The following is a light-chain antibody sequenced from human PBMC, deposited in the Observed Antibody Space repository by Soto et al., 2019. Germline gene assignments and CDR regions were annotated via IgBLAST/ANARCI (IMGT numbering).Light chain of an antibody. Sequence: QSVLTQPPSASGTPGQRVTISCSGSSSNIGSNPVNWYQQLPGTAPKLLIYTNNQRPSGVPDRFSGSKSGTSASLAISGLQSADEADYYCAAWDDSLNGVVFGGGTKLTVL. CDR1: SSNIGSNP. CDR2: TNN. V-gene: IGLV1-44*01. J-gene: IGLJ2*01. CDR3: AAWDDSLNGVV.